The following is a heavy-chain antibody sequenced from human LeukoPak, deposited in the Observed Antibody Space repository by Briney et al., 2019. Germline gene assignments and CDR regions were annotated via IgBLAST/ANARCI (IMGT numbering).Heavy chain of an antibody. CDR3: AAGTAADF. CDR1: GIPFSDYY. Sequence: GGSLRLSCVVSGIPFSDYYMNWIRQAPGKGLEWISYISSSSSYTDYADSVKGRFAISRDNAKSALYLQMNSLRLEDTAVYYCAAGTAADFWGQGTLVTVSS. V-gene: IGHV3-11*03. D-gene: IGHD6-13*01. CDR2: ISSSSSYT. J-gene: IGHJ4*02.